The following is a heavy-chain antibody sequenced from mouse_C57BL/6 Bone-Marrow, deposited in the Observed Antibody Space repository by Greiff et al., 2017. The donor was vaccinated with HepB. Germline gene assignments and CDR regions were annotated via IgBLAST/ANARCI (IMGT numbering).Heavy chain of an antibody. CDR2: ISSGSSTI. CDR1: GFTFSDYG. Sequence: EVQLVESGGGLVKPGGSLKLSCAASGFTFSDYGMHWVRQAPEKGLEWVAYISSGSSTIYYADTVKGRFTISRDNAKNTLYLQMTSLRSEDTAMYYCASYDYDVAMEYGGQGTSVTVSS. J-gene: IGHJ4*01. CDR3: ASYDYDVAMEY. V-gene: IGHV5-17*01. D-gene: IGHD2-4*01.